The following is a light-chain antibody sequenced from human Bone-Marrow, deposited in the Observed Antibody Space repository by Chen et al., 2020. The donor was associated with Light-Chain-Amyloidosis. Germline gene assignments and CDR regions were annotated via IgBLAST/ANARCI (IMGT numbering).Light chain of an antibody. CDR1: NIGSTS. CDR3: QVWDRSSDRPG. V-gene: IGLV3-21*02. J-gene: IGLJ3*02. Sequence: SYVLTQPSSVSVAPGQTATIACGGNNIGSTSVHWYQQTPGQAPLLVVYDDSDRPSGIPERLSGSNSGNTATLTISRVEARDEADYYCQVWDRSSDRPGFGGGTKLTVL. CDR2: DDS.